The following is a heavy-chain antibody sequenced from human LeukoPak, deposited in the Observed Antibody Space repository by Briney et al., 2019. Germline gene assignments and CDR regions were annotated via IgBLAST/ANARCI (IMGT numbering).Heavy chain of an antibody. D-gene: IGHD2-2*01. CDR3: AKVDAVFSCSVDY. J-gene: IGHJ4*02. Sequence: PGRSLRLSCAASGFPFNTFGMYWVRQAPGKGLEWVSAISGSGGSTYYADSVKGRFTISRDNSKNTLYLQMNSLRAEDTAVYYCAKVDAVFSCSVDYWGQGTLVTVSS. CDR2: ISGSGGST. V-gene: IGHV3-23*01. CDR1: GFPFNTFG.